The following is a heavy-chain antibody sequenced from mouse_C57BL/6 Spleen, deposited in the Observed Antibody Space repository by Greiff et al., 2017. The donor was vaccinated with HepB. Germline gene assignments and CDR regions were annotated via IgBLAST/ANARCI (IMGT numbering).Heavy chain of an antibody. D-gene: IGHD3-1*01. J-gene: IGHJ2*01. CDR2: INPNNGGT. CDR1: GYTFTDYY. V-gene: IGHV1-26*01. CDR3: ARPFRDYFDY. Sequence: EVQLQQSGPELVKPGASVKISCKASGYTFTDYYMNWVKQSHGKSLEWIGDINPNNGGTSYNQKFKGKATLTVDKSSSTAYMELRSLTSEDSAVYYCARPFRDYFDYWGQGTTLTVSS.